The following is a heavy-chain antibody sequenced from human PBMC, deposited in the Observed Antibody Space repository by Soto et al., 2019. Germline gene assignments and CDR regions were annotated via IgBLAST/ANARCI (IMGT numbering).Heavy chain of an antibody. CDR3: ANLRITIFGVVINYYYYMDV. CDR2: ISGSGGST. Sequence: GESLKISCAASGFTFSSYAMSWVRQAPGKGLEWVSAISGSGGSTYYADSVKGRFTISRDNSKNTLYLQMNSLRAEDTAIYYCANLRITIFGVVINYYYYMDVWGKGTTVTVSS. J-gene: IGHJ6*03. V-gene: IGHV3-23*01. D-gene: IGHD3-3*01. CDR1: GFTFSSYA.